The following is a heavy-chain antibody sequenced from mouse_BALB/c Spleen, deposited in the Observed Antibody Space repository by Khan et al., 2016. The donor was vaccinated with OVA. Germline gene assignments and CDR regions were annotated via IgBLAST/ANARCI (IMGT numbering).Heavy chain of an antibody. D-gene: IGHD2-3*01. J-gene: IGHJ3*01. Sequence: EVELVESGGGLVQPGGSLKLSCATSGFTFSDYYMYWVRQTPEKRLEWVAYISNRGSTTYYPANVRGRFTISRDNAMHTLYLQMSRLKSADTAMYYCAREGDDGGLAYWGQGTLVTVSA. CDR1: GFTFSDYY. V-gene: IGHV5-12*02. CDR2: ISNRGSTT. CDR3: AREGDDGGLAY.